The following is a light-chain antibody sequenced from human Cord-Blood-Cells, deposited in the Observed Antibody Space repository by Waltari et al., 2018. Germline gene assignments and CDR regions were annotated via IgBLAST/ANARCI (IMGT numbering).Light chain of an antibody. Sequence: QSALTQPASVSGSTGQSITISCTGTSSDVGGYNHVSWYQQHPGKAPKLMIYDVSNRPSGVSNRFSGSKSGNTASLTISGLQAEDEADYYCSSYTSSSTYVFGTGTKVTVL. J-gene: IGLJ1*01. CDR2: DVS. V-gene: IGLV2-14*01. CDR3: SSYTSSSTYV. CDR1: SSDVGGYNH.